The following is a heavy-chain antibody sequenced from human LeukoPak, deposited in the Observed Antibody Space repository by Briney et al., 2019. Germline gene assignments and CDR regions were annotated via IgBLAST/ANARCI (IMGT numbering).Heavy chain of an antibody. CDR3: ARAVIRGIHFDY. J-gene: IGHJ4*02. Sequence: ASVKVSCKASRYTFTDYYVHWVRQAPGQGLEWMGRINPNSGDTNHAQKFQGRVTMTRDTSISTAYMELSSLRSDDTAVYYCARAVIRGIHFDYWGQGALVTVSS. V-gene: IGHV1-2*06. CDR1: RYTFTDYY. CDR2: INPNSGDT. D-gene: IGHD3-10*01.